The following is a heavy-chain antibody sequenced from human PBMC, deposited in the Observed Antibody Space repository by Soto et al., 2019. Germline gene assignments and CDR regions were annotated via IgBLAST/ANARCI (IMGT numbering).Heavy chain of an antibody. CDR3: ARERYQVISDGMDV. CDR1: GYTFAGYY. D-gene: IGHD2-2*01. Sequence: VQLVQSGAEVKKTGASVKVSCEASGYTFAGYYLHWVRQAPGQGFEWMGWINPGSGVTNYAQKFQDRVTMTSDTSINTAYLELSRLRFDDAAVYFCARERYQVISDGMDVWGQGTTVTVSS. V-gene: IGHV1-2*02. J-gene: IGHJ6*02. CDR2: INPGSGVT.